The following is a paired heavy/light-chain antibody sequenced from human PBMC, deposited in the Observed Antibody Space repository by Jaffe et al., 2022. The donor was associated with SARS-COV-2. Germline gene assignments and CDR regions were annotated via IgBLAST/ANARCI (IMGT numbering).Heavy chain of an antibody. CDR1: GGTFNNYG. D-gene: IGHD3-3*01. J-gene: IGHJ3*02. CDR3: ARDIGVGSAKGVASSI. Sequence: QLVQSGAEVRKPGSSVKVSCKASGGTFNNYGVSWVRQAPGQGLEWMGRFIPVFGTANYAQKHKGRLTITADDSKGTIYMELSSLRSDDTALYYCARDIGVGSAKGVASSIWGQGTKVTVSS. CDR2: FIPVFGTA. V-gene: IGHV1-69*15.
Light chain of an antibody. V-gene: IGKV1-33*01. J-gene: IGKJ1*01. CDR1: QDINNY. Sequence: DIQMTQSPTSLSASVGDRVTITCQASQDINNYLNWYQQKPGKPPKLLIYDASDLETGVPSRFSGSGSGTDFTFTITTLQPEDTATYYCQQYDDFPRTFGQGTKVEIE. CDR3: QQYDDFPRT. CDR2: DAS.